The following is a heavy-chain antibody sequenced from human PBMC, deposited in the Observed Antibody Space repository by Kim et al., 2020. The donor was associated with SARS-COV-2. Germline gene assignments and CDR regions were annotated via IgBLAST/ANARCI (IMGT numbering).Heavy chain of an antibody. V-gene: IGHV4-39*01. J-gene: IGHJ4*02. D-gene: IGHD6-13*01. Sequence: SETLSRTCTVSGGSISSSSYYWGWIRQPPGKGLEWIGSIYYSGSTYYNPSLKSRVTISVDTSKNQFSLKLSSVTAADTAVYYCATIAAARGGRPFDYWGQGTLVTVSS. CDR1: GGSISSSSYY. CDR3: ATIAAARGGRPFDY. CDR2: IYYSGST.